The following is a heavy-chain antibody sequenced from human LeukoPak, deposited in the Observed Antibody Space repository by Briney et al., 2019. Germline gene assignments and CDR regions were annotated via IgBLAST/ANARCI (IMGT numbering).Heavy chain of an antibody. CDR3: AELGITMIGGV. CDR2: IYSDGDT. J-gene: IGHJ6*04. CDR1: GFTFSDYY. D-gene: IGHD3-10*02. V-gene: IGHV3-66*01. Sequence: PGGSLRLSCAASGFTFSDYYMNWIRQAPGKGLEWVSVIYSDGDTSYADPVKGRFTISRDISKNTLYLQMNSLRAEDTAVYYCAELGITMIGGVWGKGTTVTISS.